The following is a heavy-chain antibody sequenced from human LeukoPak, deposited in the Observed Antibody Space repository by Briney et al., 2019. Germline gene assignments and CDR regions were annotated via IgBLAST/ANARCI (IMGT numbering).Heavy chain of an antibody. D-gene: IGHD3-22*01. Sequence: PSETLSLTCTVSGGSIGSYYWSWIRQPPGKGLEWIGYIYYSGRTNYNPSLKSRVTISVDTSKNQFSLRLTSVTAADTAVYYCARGPDSSGYHFDYWGQGTLVTVSS. CDR2: IYYSGRT. V-gene: IGHV4-59*01. CDR1: GGSIGSYY. J-gene: IGHJ4*02. CDR3: ARGPDSSGYHFDY.